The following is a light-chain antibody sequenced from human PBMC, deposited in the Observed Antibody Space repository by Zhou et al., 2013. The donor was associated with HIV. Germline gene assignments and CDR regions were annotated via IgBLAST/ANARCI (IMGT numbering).Light chain of an antibody. V-gene: IGKV1-33*01. CDR2: DAS. CDR1: HHISNY. CDR3: QQHYTXPVT. J-gene: IGKJ3*01. Sequence: DIQMTQSPSSLSASVGDRVAITCQASHHISNYVNWYQQKPGKAPKLLIFDASTLETGVSSRFSGSGSATNFTFTIGSLQPEDFATYYCQQHYTXPVTFGPGTERGSQT.